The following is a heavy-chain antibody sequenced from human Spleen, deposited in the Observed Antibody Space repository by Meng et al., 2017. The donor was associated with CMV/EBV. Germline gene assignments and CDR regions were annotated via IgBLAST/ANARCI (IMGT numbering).Heavy chain of an antibody. V-gene: IGHV3-7*01. CDR2: IKEDGSEM. D-gene: IGHD3-16*01. J-gene: IGHJ4*02. CDR1: GFTFSNYW. Sequence: GESLKISCAASGFTFSNYWMTWVRQAPGKGLEWVANIKEDGSEMYYLASVRGRFTISRDNAKNAVYLQMNSLRAEDTAVYYCARDNWADYWGQGTLVTVSS. CDR3: ARDNWADY.